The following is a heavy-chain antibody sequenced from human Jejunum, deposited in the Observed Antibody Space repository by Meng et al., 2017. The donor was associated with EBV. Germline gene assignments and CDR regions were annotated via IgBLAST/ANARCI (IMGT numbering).Heavy chain of an antibody. D-gene: IGHD3-22*01. Sequence: QLRRWQSGAEVKQLGASVGVSCKASGYTFTGYLIHWVRQAPGQGLEWMGRINPNSGGTSYTQKFQGRVTMTRDTSITTAYMELSRLGSDDTAVYYCARDYSDSSRQGYWGQGTLVTVSS. CDR1: GYTFTGYL. CDR3: ARDYSDSSRQGY. V-gene: IGHV1-2*06. J-gene: IGHJ4*02. CDR2: INPNSGGT.